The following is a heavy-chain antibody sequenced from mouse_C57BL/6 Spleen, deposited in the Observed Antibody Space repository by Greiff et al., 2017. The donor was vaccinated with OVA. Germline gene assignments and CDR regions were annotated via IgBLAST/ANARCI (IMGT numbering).Heavy chain of an antibody. V-gene: IGHV1-39*01. CDR2: INPNYGTT. J-gene: IGHJ3*01. CDR3: ARSRDYYGSSYWFAY. D-gene: IGHD1-1*01. CDR1: GYSFTDYN. Sequence: VQLKESGPELVKPGASVKISCKASGYSFTDYNMNWVKQSNGKSLEWIGVINPNYGTTSYNQKFKGKATLTVDQSSSTAYMQLNSLTSEDSAVYYCARSRDYYGSSYWFAYWGQGTLVTVSA.